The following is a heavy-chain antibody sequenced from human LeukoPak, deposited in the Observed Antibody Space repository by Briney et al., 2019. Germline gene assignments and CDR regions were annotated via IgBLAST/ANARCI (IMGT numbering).Heavy chain of an antibody. Sequence: SVKVSCTASGGTFSSYAISWVRQAPGQGLEWMGRIIPIFGIANYAQKFQGRVTITADKSTSTAYMELSSLRSEDTAVYYCASRCTNGLGTDWYFDLWGRGTLVTVSS. CDR1: GGTFSSYA. CDR2: IIPIFGIA. D-gene: IGHD2-8*01. V-gene: IGHV1-69*04. CDR3: ASRCTNGLGTDWYFDL. J-gene: IGHJ2*01.